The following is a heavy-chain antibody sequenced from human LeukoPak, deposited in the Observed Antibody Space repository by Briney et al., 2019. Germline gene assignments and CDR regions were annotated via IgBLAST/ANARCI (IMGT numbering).Heavy chain of an antibody. D-gene: IGHD6-13*01. CDR2: ISAYNGNT. V-gene: IGHV1-18*01. CDR3: ARVQQLVNNWFDP. J-gene: IGHJ5*02. CDR1: GYTFTSYG. Sequence: ASVKVSCKASGYTFTSYGISWVRQAPGQGREGMGWISAYNGNTNYAQKLQGTVTVTTDESTSTAYMELSSLRSEDTAVYYCARVQQLVNNWFDPWGQGTLVTVSS.